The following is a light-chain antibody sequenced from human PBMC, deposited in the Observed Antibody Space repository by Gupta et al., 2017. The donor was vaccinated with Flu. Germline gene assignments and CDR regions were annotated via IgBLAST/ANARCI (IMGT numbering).Light chain of an antibody. Sequence: TSSEGGNYDYVSWYQQHPGKAPKLMIYGVTKRPSGVPDRFSGSKSGNTASLAISGLQAEDEANYYCCSYAGTFTFVFGGGTKLTVL. V-gene: IGLV2-11*03. CDR3: CSYAGTFTFV. J-gene: IGLJ3*02. CDR1: SSEGGNYDY. CDR2: GVT.